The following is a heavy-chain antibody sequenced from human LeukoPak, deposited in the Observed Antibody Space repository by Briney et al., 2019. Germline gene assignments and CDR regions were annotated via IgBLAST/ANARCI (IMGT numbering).Heavy chain of an antibody. J-gene: IGHJ4*02. CDR1: GGSFSGYY. CDR2: INHSGST. D-gene: IGHD1-14*01. CDR3: ARGRWAGNQFDY. V-gene: IGHV4-34*01. Sequence: SETLSLTCAVYGGSFSGYYWSWIRQPPGKGLEWIGEINHSGSTNYNPSLKSRVTISVDTSKNQFSLKLSSVTAVDTAVYYCARGRWAGNQFDYWGQGTLVTVSS.